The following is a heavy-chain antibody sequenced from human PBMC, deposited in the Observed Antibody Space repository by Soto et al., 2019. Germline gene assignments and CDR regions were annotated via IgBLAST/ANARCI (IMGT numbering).Heavy chain of an antibody. D-gene: IGHD1-26*01. V-gene: IGHV3-30*18. J-gene: IGHJ4*02. CDR2: LSHHSYKK. Sequence: QVLLVESGGGVVQPGRSLRLSCAASGFTFSDYGLHWVRQAPGKGLEWVAFLSHHSYKKYYAVSVKGRFTVSRDNSKNTLYLQMNSLRTEDTAVYYCAKDWVGGSNRYYLEYWGQGNPVTVSS. CDR1: GFTFSDYG. CDR3: AKDWVGGSNRYYLEY.